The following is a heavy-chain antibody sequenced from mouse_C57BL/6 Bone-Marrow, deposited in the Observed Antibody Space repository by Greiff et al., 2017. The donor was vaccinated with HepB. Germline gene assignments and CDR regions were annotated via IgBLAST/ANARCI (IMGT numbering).Heavy chain of an antibody. V-gene: IGHV14-2*01. Sequence: EVMLVESGAELVKPGASVKLSCTASGFNIKDYYMHWVKQRTEQGLEWIGMIDPEDGETKYAPKFQGKATITADTSSNTAYLQLSSLTSEDTAVYYCATVPIYYGYDEEGYYAMDYWGQGTSVTVSS. J-gene: IGHJ4*01. D-gene: IGHD2-2*01. CDR2: IDPEDGET. CDR1: GFNIKDYY. CDR3: ATVPIYYGYDEEGYYAMDY.